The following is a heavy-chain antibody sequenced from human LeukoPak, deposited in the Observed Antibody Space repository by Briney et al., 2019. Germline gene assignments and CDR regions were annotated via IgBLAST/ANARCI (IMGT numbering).Heavy chain of an antibody. V-gene: IGHV1-3*01. J-gene: IGHJ4*02. CDR1: GYTFTSYA. CDR2: INAGDNT. CDR3: ARVGPADYFDY. Sequence: GASVKVSCKASGYTFTSYAMYWVRQAPGQRLEWMGWINAGDNTKYSQKFQGRVTITRDTSANTAYMELSSLRSEDTAVYYCARVGPADYFDYWGQGTLVAVSS.